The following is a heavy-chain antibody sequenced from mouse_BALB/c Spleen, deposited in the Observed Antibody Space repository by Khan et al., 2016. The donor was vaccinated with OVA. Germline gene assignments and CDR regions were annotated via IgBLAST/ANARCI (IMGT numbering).Heavy chain of an antibody. J-gene: IGHJ2*01. Sequence: EVQRVESGPGLVKPSQSLSLTCTVTGYSITTDYAWNWIRQFPGNKLEWMGFIRYSGNTKYNPSLKGRISITRDKSKNPVFLPLKSVTTEDSARYCCAEVNGGEFDYWGQGTTLTVSS. V-gene: IGHV3-2*02. CDR1: GYSITTDYA. CDR3: AEVNGGEFDY. D-gene: IGHD2-12*01. CDR2: IRYSGNT.